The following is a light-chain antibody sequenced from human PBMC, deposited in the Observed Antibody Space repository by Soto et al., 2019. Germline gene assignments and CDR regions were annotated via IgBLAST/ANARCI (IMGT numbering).Light chain of an antibody. CDR2: LSSDGSH. J-gene: IGLJ2*01. CDR3: QTWDTGARVV. V-gene: IGLV4-69*01. CDR1: SGHSSYA. Sequence: QSVLTQSPYASASRGASVKLTCTLSSGHSSYAIAWHQQQPEKGPRYLMKLSSDGSHSKGDGIPDRFSGSSSGAERYLTISSLQSEDEADYYCQTWDTGARVVFGGGTKLTVL.